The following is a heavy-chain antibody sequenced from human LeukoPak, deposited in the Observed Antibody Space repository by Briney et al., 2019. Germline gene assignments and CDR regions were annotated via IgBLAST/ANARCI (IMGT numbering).Heavy chain of an antibody. CDR3: ARDRGVDYGDYVI. Sequence: PSETLSLTCTVSGGSISSGGYYWSWIRQHPGKGLEWIGYIYYSGSTYYNPSLKSRVTISVDTSKNQFSLKLSSVTAADTAVYYCARDRGVDYGDYVIWGQGTLVTVSS. CDR1: GGSISSGGYY. V-gene: IGHV4-31*03. J-gene: IGHJ4*02. CDR2: IYYSGST. D-gene: IGHD4-17*01.